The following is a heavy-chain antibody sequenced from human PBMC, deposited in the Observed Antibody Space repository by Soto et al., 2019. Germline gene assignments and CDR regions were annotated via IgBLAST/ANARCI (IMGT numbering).Heavy chain of an antibody. CDR2: VYQSGTT. V-gene: IGHV4-39*01. CDR1: VASISTSSDF. Sequence: QLQLQESGPGLVRSSETMSLTCSVSVASISTSSDFWGWIRQAPGKGLEWIGNVYQSGTTRLNPSLKSRVSIFVDRSKTQFSLELNSATAADRAVYYCARQTESKSSCDYFGNGILVNVSS. CDR3: ARQTESKSSCDY. D-gene: IGHD6-6*01. J-gene: IGHJ4*01.